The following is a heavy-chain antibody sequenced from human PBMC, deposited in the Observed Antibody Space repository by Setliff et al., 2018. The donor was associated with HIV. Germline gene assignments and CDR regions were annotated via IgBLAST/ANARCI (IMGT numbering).Heavy chain of an antibody. J-gene: IGHJ6*02. CDR1: GFTFSSSW. CDR2: ISIGSGAAI. V-gene: IGHV3-21*01. D-gene: IGHD3-10*01. CDR3: ARDYLYYNMYNGSPVYGMDV. Sequence: PGGSLRLSCAASGFTFSSSWMSWVRQAPGRGLEWVSSISIGSGAAIYYAESVQGRFTVSRDNSKNSLYLQMNSLRVEDTAVYYCARDYLYYNMYNGSPVYGMDVWGQGTTVTVSS.